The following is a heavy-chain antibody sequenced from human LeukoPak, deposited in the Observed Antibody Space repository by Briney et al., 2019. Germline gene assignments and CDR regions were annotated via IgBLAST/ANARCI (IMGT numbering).Heavy chain of an antibody. J-gene: IGHJ4*02. V-gene: IGHV4-59*01. Sequence: PSETLSLTCTVSGGSISRYYWSWIRQPPGKGLEWIGYIYYSGSTNYNPSLKSRVTISVDTSKNQFSLKLSSVTAADTAVYYCARDHNWNDAGGFDYWGQGTLVTVSS. CDR3: ARDHNWNDAGGFDY. CDR2: IYYSGST. CDR1: GGSISRYY. D-gene: IGHD1-1*01.